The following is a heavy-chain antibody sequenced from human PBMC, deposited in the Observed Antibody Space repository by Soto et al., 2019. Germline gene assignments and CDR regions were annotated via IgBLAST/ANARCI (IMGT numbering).Heavy chain of an antibody. D-gene: IGHD6-19*01. CDR2: ICYSGST. CDR1: GGSISSSSYY. V-gene: IGHV4-39*01. Sequence: QLQLQESGPGLVKPSETLSLTCTVSGGSISSSSYYWGWIRQPPGKGLEWIGSICYSGSTYYNPSLKSRVTISVDTSKNQFSLKLSSVTAADTAVYYCARHYPGEDGSSGRFDYWGQGTLVTVSS. J-gene: IGHJ4*02. CDR3: ARHYPGEDGSSGRFDY.